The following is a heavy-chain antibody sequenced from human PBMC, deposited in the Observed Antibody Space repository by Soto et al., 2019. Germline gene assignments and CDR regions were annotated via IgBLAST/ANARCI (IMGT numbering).Heavy chain of an antibody. CDR1: GFTFSNAW. CDR3: TTQKVATIAYYYYGMDV. J-gene: IGHJ6*04. D-gene: IGHD5-12*01. CDR2: IKSKTDGGTT. Sequence: GGSLRLSCAASGFTFSNAWMNWVRQAPGKGLEWVGRIKSKTDGGTTDYAAPVKGRFTISRDDSKNTLYLQMNSLKTEDTAVYYCTTQKVATIAYYYYGMDVWGKGTTVPVSS. V-gene: IGHV3-15*07.